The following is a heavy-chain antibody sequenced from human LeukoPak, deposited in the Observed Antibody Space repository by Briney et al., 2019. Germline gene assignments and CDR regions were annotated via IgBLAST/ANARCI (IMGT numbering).Heavy chain of an antibody. D-gene: IGHD6-19*01. V-gene: IGHV4-39*01. CDR1: GGSISSSSYY. J-gene: IGHJ5*02. CDR2: IYYSGST. Sequence: PSETLSLTCTVSGGSISSSSYYWGWIRQPPGKGLEWIGSIYYSGSTYYNPSLKSRVTISVDTSKNQFSLKLSSVTAADTAVYYCARHGTRQWLVGSNWFDPWGQGTLVTVSS. CDR3: ARHGTRQWLVGSNWFDP.